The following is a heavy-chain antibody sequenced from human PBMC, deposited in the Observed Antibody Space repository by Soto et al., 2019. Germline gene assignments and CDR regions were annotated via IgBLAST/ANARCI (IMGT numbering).Heavy chain of an antibody. CDR1: GYSFTSYW. J-gene: IGHJ6*02. CDR2: IDPSDSYT. V-gene: IGHV5-10-1*01. Sequence: LGESLKISCKGSGYSFTSYWISWVRQMPGKGLEWMGRIDPSDSYTNYSPSFQGHVTISADKSISTAYLQWSSLKASDTAMYYCASIIVVVPAAIRHYYYGMDVWGQGTTVTVSS. D-gene: IGHD2-2*02. CDR3: ASIIVVVPAAIRHYYYGMDV.